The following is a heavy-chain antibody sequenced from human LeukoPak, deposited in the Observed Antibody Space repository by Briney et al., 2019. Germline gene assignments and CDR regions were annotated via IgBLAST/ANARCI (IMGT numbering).Heavy chain of an antibody. D-gene: IGHD3-22*01. CDR3: ARGSYYYDSSGYYYVYYFDY. CDR2: INHSGST. V-gene: IGHV4-34*01. Sequence: PSETLSLTCAVYGGSFSGYYWSWIRQPPGKGLEWIGEINHSGSTNYNPSLKSRVTISVDTSKNQFSLKLSSVTAADTAVYYCARGSYYYDSSGYYYVYYFDYWGQGTLVTVSS. J-gene: IGHJ4*02. CDR1: GGSFSGYY.